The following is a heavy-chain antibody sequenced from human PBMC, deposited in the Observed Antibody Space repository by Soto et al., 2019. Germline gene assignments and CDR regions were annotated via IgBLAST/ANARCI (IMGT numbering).Heavy chain of an antibody. CDR2: IYYSGST. Sequence: NPSETLSLTCTVSGGSISSGGYYWSWIRQHPGKGLEWIGYIYYSGSTYYNPSLKSRVTISVDTSKNQFSLKLSSVTAADTAVYYCARDQEAGSIVDSGQATRVTVAS. V-gene: IGHV4-31*03. J-gene: IGHJ4*02. D-gene: IGHD6-19*01. CDR3: ARDQEAGSIVD. CDR1: GGSISSGGYY.